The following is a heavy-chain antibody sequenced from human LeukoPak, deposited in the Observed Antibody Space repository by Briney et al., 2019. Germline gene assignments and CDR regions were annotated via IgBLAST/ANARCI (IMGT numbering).Heavy chain of an antibody. D-gene: IGHD3-22*01. V-gene: IGHV1-18*01. J-gene: IGHJ4*02. Sequence: GASVKVSCKASGYTFTSYGISWVRQAHGKGLEWMGWISAYNGNTNYAQKLQGRVTMTTDTSTSTAYMELRSLRSDDTAVYYCARDRPYYYDSSGYYIPYYFDYWGQGTLVTVSS. CDR2: ISAYNGNT. CDR1: GYTFTSYG. CDR3: ARDRPYYYDSSGYYIPYYFDY.